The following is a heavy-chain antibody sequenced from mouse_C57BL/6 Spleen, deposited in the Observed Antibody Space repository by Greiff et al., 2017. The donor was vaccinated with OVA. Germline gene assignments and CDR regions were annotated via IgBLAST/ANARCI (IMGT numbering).Heavy chain of an antibody. CDR1: GYTFTDYY. V-gene: IGHV1-26*01. Sequence: EVQLQQSGPELVKPGASVKISCKASGYTFTDYYMNWVKQSHGKSLEWIGDINPNNGGTSYNQKFKGKATLTVDKSSSTAYMELRSLTSEDSAVYYSARLDYGSSYGYFDVWGTGTTVTVAS. D-gene: IGHD1-1*01. CDR3: ARLDYGSSYGYFDV. CDR2: INPNNGGT. J-gene: IGHJ1*03.